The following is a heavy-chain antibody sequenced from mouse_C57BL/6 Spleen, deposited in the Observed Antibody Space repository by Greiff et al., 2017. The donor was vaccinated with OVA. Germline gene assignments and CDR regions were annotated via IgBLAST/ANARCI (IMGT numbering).Heavy chain of an antibody. CDR1: GYAFSSSW. J-gene: IGHJ4*01. CDR2: IYPGDGDT. D-gene: IGHD2-3*01. V-gene: IGHV1-82*01. CDR3: ARCGYYRLNYAMDY. Sequence: VKLMESGPELVKPGASVKISCKASGYAFSSSWMNWVKQRPGKGLEWIGRIYPGDGDTNYNGKFKGKATLTADKSSSTAYMQLSSLTSEDSAVYFCARCGYYRLNYAMDYWGQGTSVTVSS.